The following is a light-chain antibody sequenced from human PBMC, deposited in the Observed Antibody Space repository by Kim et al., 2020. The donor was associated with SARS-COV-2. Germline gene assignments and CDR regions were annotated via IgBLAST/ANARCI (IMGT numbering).Light chain of an antibody. CDR3: QQYNSWLIT. V-gene: IGKV3-15*01. CDR2: GAS. J-gene: IGKJ5*01. CDR1: QSIINN. Sequence: EIVMTQSPATLSVSPGERATLSCRASQSIINNLAWYQQKPGQAPRLLISGASTRATGIPARFSGSGSGTEFTLTISSLQSEEFAVYYCQQYNSWLITFGQGTRLEIK.